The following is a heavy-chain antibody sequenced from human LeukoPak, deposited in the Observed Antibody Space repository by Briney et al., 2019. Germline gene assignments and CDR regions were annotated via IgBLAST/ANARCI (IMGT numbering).Heavy chain of an antibody. J-gene: IGHJ4*02. CDR1: GGSISSYY. CDR3: AGHLHRSRPEFDY. V-gene: IGHV4-59*08. CDR2: ISDIGSI. Sequence: SETLSLTCTVSGGSISSYYWSWIRQPPGKGLEWIAYISDIGSINYNPSLKSRVTISLDTSKNQFSLKLSSVTAADTAVYYCAGHLHRSRPEFDYWGQGTLVTVSS.